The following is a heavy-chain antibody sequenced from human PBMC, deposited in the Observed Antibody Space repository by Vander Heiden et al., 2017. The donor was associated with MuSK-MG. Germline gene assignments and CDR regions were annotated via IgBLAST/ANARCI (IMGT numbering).Heavy chain of an antibody. Sequence: QVQLQQWGAGLLKPSETLSLTCAVYGGSFRDYYWTWIRQTPGQGLEWIGEVSQSAGTDYNPSLEGRVTISLDTSRNQFSLNLTSVTAADTAVYYCARGWGDYDYTSYSYYKDVWGQGTTVTVSS. D-gene: IGHD3-16*01. J-gene: IGHJ6*03. CDR2: VSQSAGT. V-gene: IGHV4-34*02. CDR1: GGSFRDYY. CDR3: ARGWGDYDYTSYSYYKDV.